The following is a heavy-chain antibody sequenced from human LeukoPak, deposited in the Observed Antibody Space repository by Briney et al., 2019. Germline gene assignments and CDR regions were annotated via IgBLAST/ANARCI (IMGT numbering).Heavy chain of an antibody. V-gene: IGHV4-4*07. CDR1: GGSISSYY. J-gene: IGHJ4*02. CDR2: IYTSGST. D-gene: IGHD3-22*01. Sequence: SETLSLTCTVSGGSISSYYWSWIRQPAGKGLEWIGRIYTSGSTNYNPSLKSRVTMSVDTSKNQFSLKLSSVTAADTAVYYCARDMGYDSSGYYYPFDYWGQGTLVTVSS. CDR3: ARDMGYDSSGYYYPFDY.